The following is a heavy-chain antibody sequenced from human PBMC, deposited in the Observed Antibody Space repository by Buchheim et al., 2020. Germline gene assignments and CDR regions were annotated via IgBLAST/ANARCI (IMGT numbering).Heavy chain of an antibody. CDR3: AKNSVHGDWPEY. V-gene: IGHV3-23*01. D-gene: IGHD4-17*01. CDR2: ISGSGAGT. Sequence: EVQLLESGGGLVQPGGSPRLSCAASGFTFSSYLMSWVRQAAGKGLEWVSAISGSGAGTSYADSVKGRFTMSRDNSKNPLHLQMNSLRAEDTAVYYCAKNSVHGDWPEYWGQGTL. CDR1: GFTFSSYL. J-gene: IGHJ4*02.